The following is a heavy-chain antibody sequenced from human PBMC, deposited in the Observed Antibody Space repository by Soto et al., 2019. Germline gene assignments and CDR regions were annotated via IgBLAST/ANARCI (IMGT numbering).Heavy chain of an antibody. CDR1: GFIFSNYG. CDR3: ARGNYDASGIDY. Sequence: QVQLVESGGGVVQPGRSLRLSCEGSGFIFSNYGIHWVRQAPGKGLEWVAVIWYDGSNKYYAESVKGRFTFSRDNSKSTVFLQMNSLRAEDTAVYFCARGNYDASGIDYWGQGALVTVSS. CDR2: IWYDGSNK. V-gene: IGHV3-33*01. D-gene: IGHD3-22*01. J-gene: IGHJ4*02.